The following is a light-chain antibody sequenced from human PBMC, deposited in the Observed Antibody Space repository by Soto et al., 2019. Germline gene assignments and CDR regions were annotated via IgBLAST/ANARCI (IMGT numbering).Light chain of an antibody. Sequence: QSVRTQPPSASGSPGQSVAISCTGTSSDVGGYSYVSWYQQHPGKAPKLMIYDVSKRPSGVPDRFSGSNSGNTASLTVSGLQAEDEADYYCSSYAGTHIVFGTGTKVTVL. CDR3: SSYAGTHIV. V-gene: IGLV2-8*01. CDR2: DVS. J-gene: IGLJ1*01. CDR1: SSDVGGYSY.